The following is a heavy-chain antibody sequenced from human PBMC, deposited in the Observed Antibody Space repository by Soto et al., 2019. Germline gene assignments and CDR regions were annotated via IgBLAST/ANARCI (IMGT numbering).Heavy chain of an antibody. CDR3: ASWHEREPAYDV. V-gene: IGHV3-53*01. CDR2: LYDVDGT. CDR1: GLTVSGKKY. J-gene: IGHJ3*01. Sequence: DVQLVESGGGLIQPGESLRLSCAAFGLTVSGKKYVAWVRQAPGKGLEWISALYDVDGTYSADSVKGRFTTSSDSSNTTVYLQMNGLRPDDTAVYYCASWHEREPAYDVWGRGTTVNVAA. D-gene: IGHD1-1*01.